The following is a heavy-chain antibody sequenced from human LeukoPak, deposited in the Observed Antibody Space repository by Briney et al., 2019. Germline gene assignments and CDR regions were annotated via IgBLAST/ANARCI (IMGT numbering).Heavy chain of an antibody. V-gene: IGHV3-53*01. D-gene: IGHD3-22*01. CDR1: GFTVSSNY. J-gene: IGHJ6*03. CDR3: ARGRDLYDSSGYYSETTTYYYYYYMDV. CDR2: IYSGGST. Sequence: GGSLRLSCAASGFTVSSNYMSWVRQAPGKGLVWVSVIYSGGSTYYADYVKGRFTISRDNSKNTLYLQMNSLRAEDTAVYYCARGRDLYDSSGYYSETTTYYYYYYMDVWGKGTTVTVSS.